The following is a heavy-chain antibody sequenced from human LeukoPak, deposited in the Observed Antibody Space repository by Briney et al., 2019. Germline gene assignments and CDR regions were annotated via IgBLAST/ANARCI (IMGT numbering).Heavy chain of an antibody. CDR3: AREPSYGWSLGY. V-gene: IGHV1-2*02. CDR2: INPNSGGT. CDR1: GYTFTGYY. D-gene: IGHD6-19*01. Sequence: ASVKVSCKASGYTFTGYYMHWVRQAPGQGLEWMGWINPNSGGTNYARNFQGRVIMTRDTSISTAYMELSRLIPDDTAVYYCAREPSYGWSLGYWGQGTLVTVSS. J-gene: IGHJ4*02.